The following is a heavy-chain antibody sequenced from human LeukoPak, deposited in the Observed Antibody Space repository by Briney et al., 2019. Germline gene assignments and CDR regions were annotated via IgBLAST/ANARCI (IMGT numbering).Heavy chain of an antibody. CDR1: GGSVSSSNYY. CDR3: ARHPSGSSFDY. CDR2: IYYSGRT. D-gene: IGHD1-26*01. Sequence: SETLSLTCTVSGGSVSSSNYYWDWIRQPPGRGLEWIGPIYYSGRTYYNASLRSRLTISVDTSKNQFSLKLSSVTAADTALYYCARHPSGSSFDYWGQGTLVTVSS. V-gene: IGHV4-39*01. J-gene: IGHJ4*02.